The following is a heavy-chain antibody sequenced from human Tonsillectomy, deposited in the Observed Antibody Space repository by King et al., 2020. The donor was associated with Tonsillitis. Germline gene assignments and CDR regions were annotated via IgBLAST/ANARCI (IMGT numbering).Heavy chain of an antibody. CDR1: GFTFSSYA. D-gene: IGHD3-9*01. Sequence: VQLVESGGGLVQPGGSLRLSCAASGFTFSSYAMSWVRQAPGKGLEWVSDINNIGGSTYYADSVKGRFTISRDNSKNTLYLQMNSRRAEDTAVYYCARKLLLTGYSFPHNWFDPWGQGTLVTVSS. V-gene: IGHV3-23*04. J-gene: IGHJ5*02. CDR2: INNIGGST. CDR3: ARKLLLTGYSFPHNWFDP.